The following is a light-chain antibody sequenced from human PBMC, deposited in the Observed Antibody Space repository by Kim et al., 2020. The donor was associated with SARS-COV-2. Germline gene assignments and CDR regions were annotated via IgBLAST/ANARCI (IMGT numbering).Light chain of an antibody. V-gene: IGKV3-15*01. Sequence: VSPGERATLSCRASQTVSSNLAWYQQKPGRAPRLLIYGAYTRATGVPARFSGSGSETDFTLTISSLQSEDFALYYCQQYNNWPPTFGQGTKVDIK. CDR1: QTVSSN. J-gene: IGKJ1*01. CDR2: GAY. CDR3: QQYNNWPPT.